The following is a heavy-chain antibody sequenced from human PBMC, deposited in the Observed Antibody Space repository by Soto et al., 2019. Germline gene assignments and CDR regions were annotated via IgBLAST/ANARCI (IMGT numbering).Heavy chain of an antibody. D-gene: IGHD3-3*01. CDR2: VSHSGRT. CDR1: GGSMRGYS. Sequence: SETLSLTCKVSGGSMRGYSWSWIRQTPGEGLEWIGYVSHSGRTDYSPSLKNRVTISLDMSKNHFALHVNSVDPADTAVYYCARVAMENYHDMWSGSTSSALDVWGQGTTVTVSS. V-gene: IGHV4-59*13. J-gene: IGHJ6*02. CDR3: ARVAMENYHDMWSGSTSSALDV.